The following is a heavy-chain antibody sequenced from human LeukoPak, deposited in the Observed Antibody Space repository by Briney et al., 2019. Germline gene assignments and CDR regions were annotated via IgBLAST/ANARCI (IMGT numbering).Heavy chain of an antibody. J-gene: IGHJ3*02. CDR2: IYHSGST. V-gene: IGHV4-38-2*02. D-gene: IGHD3-22*01. Sequence: SETLSLTCTVSGYSISSGYYWGWIRQPPGKGLEWIGSIYHSGSTYYNPSLKSRVTISVDTSKNQFSLKLSSVTAADTAVYYCARDLRDYYDSSGSSAFEIWGQGTMVTVSS. CDR1: GYSISSGYY. CDR3: ARDLRDYYDSSGSSAFEI.